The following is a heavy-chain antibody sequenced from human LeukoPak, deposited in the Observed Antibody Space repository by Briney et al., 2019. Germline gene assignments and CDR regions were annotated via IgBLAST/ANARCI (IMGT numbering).Heavy chain of an antibody. CDR2: ISHSGTT. J-gene: IGHJ3*02. CDR3: AKSIAAAGTDAFDI. Sequence: SETLSLTCAVSGGSFSDYQWNWIRQSPGKGLEWLGEISHSGTTTYNPSLKSRVTISVDTSKNQFSLRLRSVTAADTAVYYCAKSIAAAGTDAFDIWGQGTMVTVSS. D-gene: IGHD6-13*01. V-gene: IGHV4-34*01. CDR1: GGSFSDYQ.